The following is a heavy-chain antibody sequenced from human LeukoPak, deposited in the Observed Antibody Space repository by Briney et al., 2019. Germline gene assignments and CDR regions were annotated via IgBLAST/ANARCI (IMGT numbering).Heavy chain of an antibody. CDR3: ACTRPDYDSSGYPIDY. J-gene: IGHJ4*02. D-gene: IGHD3-22*01. CDR2: IYYSGST. V-gene: IGHV4-59*12. Sequence: SETLSLTRTVSGGSISSYYWSWIRQPPGKGLEWIGYIYYSGSTNYNPSLKSRVTISVDTSKNQFSLKLSSVTAADTAVYYCACTRPDYDSSGYPIDYWGQGTLVTVSS. CDR1: GGSISSYY.